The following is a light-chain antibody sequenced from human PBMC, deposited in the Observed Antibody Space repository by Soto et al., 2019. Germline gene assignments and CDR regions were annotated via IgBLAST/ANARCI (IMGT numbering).Light chain of an antibody. CDR3: QSYDTGVSGSV. J-gene: IGLJ2*01. CDR2: SDI. V-gene: IGLV1-40*01. Sequence: QPVLTQPASVSGAPGQRVTISCSGSTSNIGAGFDVHWYQQFPGAAPKLLIYSDISRPSGVSSRFSASKSGTSASLTIAGLQTEDEAEYYCQSYDTGVSGSVFGGGTKLTVL. CDR1: TSNIGAGFD.